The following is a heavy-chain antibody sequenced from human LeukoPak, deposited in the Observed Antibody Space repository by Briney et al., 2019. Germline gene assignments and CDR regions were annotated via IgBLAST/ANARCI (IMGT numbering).Heavy chain of an antibody. Sequence: SETLSLTCSVSGGAISGQYWSWIRQSPGKGLEWIGCIYSSGSTSYNPSLKSRVNILIDTSRSQFSLDLSSVTAADTAVYYCARGPATRMGYYYYYYVDVWGKGTTVTVSS. CDR3: ARGPATRMGYYYYYYVDV. J-gene: IGHJ6*03. D-gene: IGHD1-14*01. CDR2: IYSSGST. CDR1: GGAISGQY. V-gene: IGHV4-59*11.